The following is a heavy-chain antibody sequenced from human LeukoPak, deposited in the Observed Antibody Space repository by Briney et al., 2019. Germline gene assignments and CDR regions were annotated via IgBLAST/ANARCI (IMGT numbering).Heavy chain of an antibody. CDR2: IYYSGST. CDR3: ARHDWTMGSSSSDWFDP. J-gene: IGHJ5*02. D-gene: IGHD6-6*01. Sequence: PSETLSLTCTVSGGSISSSSYYWGWIRQPPGKGLEWIGSIYYSGSTYYNPSLKSRVTISVDTSKNQFSLKLSSVTAADTAVYHCARHDWTMGSSSSDWFDPWGQGTLVTVSS. CDR1: GGSISSSSYY. V-gene: IGHV4-39*01.